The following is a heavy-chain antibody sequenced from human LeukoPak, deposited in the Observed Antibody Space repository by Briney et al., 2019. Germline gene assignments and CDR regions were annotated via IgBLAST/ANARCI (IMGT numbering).Heavy chain of an antibody. D-gene: IGHD2-15*01. Sequence: GGSLRLSCAASDFILRAYGMNWVRQAPGKGLVWVSHVNFDGSSTSYADSVKGRFTISRDNARNTLYLQMDSLRVEDTAVYYCARGVDYGLDVWGQGTTVTVSS. CDR1: DFILRAYG. CDR2: VNFDGSST. V-gene: IGHV3-74*01. J-gene: IGHJ6*02. CDR3: ARGVDYGLDV.